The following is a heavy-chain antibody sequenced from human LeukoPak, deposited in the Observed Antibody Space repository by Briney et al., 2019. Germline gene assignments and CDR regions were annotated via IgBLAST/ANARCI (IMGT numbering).Heavy chain of an antibody. CDR1: GGTFSSYA. Sequence: ASVKVSCKASGGTFSSYAISWVRQAPGQGLEWMGWINTNTGNPTYAQGFTGRFVFSLDTSVSTAYLQISSLKAEDTAVYYCARDKGSSWDPNYYYGMDVWCQGTTVTVSS. D-gene: IGHD6-13*01. CDR2: INTNTGNP. CDR3: ARDKGSSWDPNYYYGMDV. V-gene: IGHV7-4-1*02. J-gene: IGHJ6*02.